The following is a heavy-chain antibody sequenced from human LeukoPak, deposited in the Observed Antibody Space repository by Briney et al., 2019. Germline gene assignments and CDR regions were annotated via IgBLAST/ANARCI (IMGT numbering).Heavy chain of an antibody. CDR1: GGSFSGYY. Sequence: SETLSLTCAVSGGSFSGYYWSWIRQPPGKGLEWIGEINHSGSTNYNPSLKSRVTISVDTSKNQFSLKLSSVTAADTAVYYCARHPGYCSSTSCYLCYFDYWGQGTLVTVSS. CDR2: INHSGST. J-gene: IGHJ4*02. V-gene: IGHV4-34*01. CDR3: ARHPGYCSSTSCYLCYFDY. D-gene: IGHD2-2*01.